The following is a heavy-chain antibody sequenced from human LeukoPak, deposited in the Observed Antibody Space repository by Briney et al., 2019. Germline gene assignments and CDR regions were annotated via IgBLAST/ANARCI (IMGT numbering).Heavy chain of an antibody. CDR1: GFTFSSYA. CDR3: AREKMSRVPAAIGD. D-gene: IGHD2-2*01. V-gene: IGHV3-23*01. Sequence: GGSLRLSCAASGFTFSSYAMSWVRQAPGKGLEWVSAISGSGGSTYYADSVKGRFTISRGNSKNTLYLQMNSLRAEDTAVYYCAREKMSRVPAAIGDWGQGTLVTVSS. CDR2: ISGSGGST. J-gene: IGHJ4*02.